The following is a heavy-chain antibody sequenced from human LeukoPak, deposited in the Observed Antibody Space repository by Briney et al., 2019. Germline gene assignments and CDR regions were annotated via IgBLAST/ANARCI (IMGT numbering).Heavy chain of an antibody. Sequence: GGSLRLSCAASGFTFSGYGMHWVRQAPGMGLEWVAFIPSDGSNKYYADSVKGRFTISRDNSKNTVDLQMNSLRPEDTAVYYCVKGRNAYFDYWGQGTLVTASS. CDR3: VKGRNAYFDY. CDR1: GFTFSGYG. CDR2: IPSDGSNK. V-gene: IGHV3-30*02. J-gene: IGHJ4*02.